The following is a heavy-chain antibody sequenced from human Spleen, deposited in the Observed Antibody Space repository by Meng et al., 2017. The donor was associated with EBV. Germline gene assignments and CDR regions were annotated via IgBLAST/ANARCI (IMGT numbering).Heavy chain of an antibody. CDR3: ARADNYIAVAAY. CDR2: IYYSGTT. J-gene: IGHJ4*02. V-gene: IGHV4-39*07. CDR1: GGSISSSSSY. D-gene: IGHD6-19*01. Sequence: QLHLQEPGPGLVKPSETSSPPCTVSGGSISSSSSYWGWIRQPPGKGLEWIGSIYYSGTTYYNPSLKSRVTISLDTSNKQISLKLTSVTAADTAVYYCARADNYIAVAAYWGQGTLVTVSS.